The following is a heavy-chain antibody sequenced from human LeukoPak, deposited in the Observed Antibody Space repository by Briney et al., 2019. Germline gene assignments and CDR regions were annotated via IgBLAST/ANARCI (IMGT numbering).Heavy chain of an antibody. CDR1: GGSISSYY. CDR3: ARTTYYYGSGSYYTPGEFDY. D-gene: IGHD3-10*01. J-gene: IGHJ4*02. CDR2: IYYSGST. V-gene: IGHV4-59*01. Sequence: PSETLSLTCTVSGGSISSYYWSWIRQPPGKGLEWIGYIYYSGSTNYNPSLKSRVTISVDTSKNQFSLKLSSVTAADTAVYYCARTTYYYGSGSYYTPGEFDYWGQGTLVTVSS.